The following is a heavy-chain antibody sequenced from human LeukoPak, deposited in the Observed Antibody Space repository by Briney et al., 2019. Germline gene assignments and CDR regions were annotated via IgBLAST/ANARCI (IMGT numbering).Heavy chain of an antibody. J-gene: IGHJ6*02. V-gene: IGHV3-30*18. CDR2: ISYDGSNK. CDR1: GFTFSSYG. CDR3: AKRSVAGHYGMDV. Sequence: SGGSLRLSCAASGFTFSSYGMHWVRQAPGKGLEWVAVISYDGSNKYYADSVKGRFTISRDNSKYTLYLQMNSLRAEDTAVYYCAKRSVAGHYGMDVWGQGTTVTVSS. D-gene: IGHD6-19*01.